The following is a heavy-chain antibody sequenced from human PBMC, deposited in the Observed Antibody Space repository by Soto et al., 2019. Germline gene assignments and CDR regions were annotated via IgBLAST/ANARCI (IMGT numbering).Heavy chain of an antibody. Sequence: QVQLQQWGAGLLKPSETLSLTCAVYGGSFSGYYWSWIRQPPGKGLEWIGEINHSRSTNYNPSLKSRVTISVDTSKNQFSLKLSSVTAADTAVYYCARLDSWFRPFDYWGQGTLVTVSS. V-gene: IGHV4-34*01. CDR1: GGSFSGYY. J-gene: IGHJ4*02. CDR3: ARLDSWFRPFDY. CDR2: INHSRST. D-gene: IGHD6-13*01.